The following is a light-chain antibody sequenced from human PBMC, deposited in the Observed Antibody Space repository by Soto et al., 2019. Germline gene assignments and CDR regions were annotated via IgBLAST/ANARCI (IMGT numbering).Light chain of an antibody. J-gene: IGKJ2*03. Sequence: DIVVTQSPDSLPVSLGERATISCKSSRSVLSSSNNKDYLAWYQQIPGQPPKLLFYWSSSRESGVPDRFSASESGTDFTLTITGLQAEDVAVYFCQQYYSHPYSFGRGTKLEI. V-gene: IGKV4-1*01. CDR2: WSS. CDR3: QQYYSHPYS. CDR1: RSVLSSSNNKDY.